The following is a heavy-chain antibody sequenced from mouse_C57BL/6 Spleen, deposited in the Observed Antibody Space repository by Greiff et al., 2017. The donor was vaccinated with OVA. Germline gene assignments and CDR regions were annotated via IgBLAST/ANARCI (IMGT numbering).Heavy chain of an antibody. J-gene: IGHJ4*01. Sequence: QVQLQQPGAELVRPGSSVKLSCKASGYTFTSYWMHWVKQRPIQGLEWIGNIDPSDSETHYNQKFKDKATLTVDKSSSTAYMQLSSLTSEDSAVYYCARTMYDYDGDYYAMDYWGQGTSVTVSS. CDR1: GYTFTSYW. CDR2: IDPSDSET. V-gene: IGHV1-52*01. CDR3: ARTMYDYDGDYYAMDY. D-gene: IGHD2-4*01.